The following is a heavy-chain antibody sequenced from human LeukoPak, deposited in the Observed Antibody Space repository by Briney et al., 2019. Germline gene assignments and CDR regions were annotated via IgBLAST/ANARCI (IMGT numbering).Heavy chain of an antibody. D-gene: IGHD4-23*01. CDR1: GFTFSSYG. J-gene: IGHJ4*02. Sequence: GGSLRLSCAASGFTFSSYGMHWVRQAPGKGLEWVAVISYDGSNKYYADSVKGRFTISRDNSKNTLYLQMNSLRAEDTAVYYCAKDFVTAVTDYWGQGTLVTVSS. CDR2: ISYDGSNK. CDR3: AKDFVTAVTDY. V-gene: IGHV3-30*18.